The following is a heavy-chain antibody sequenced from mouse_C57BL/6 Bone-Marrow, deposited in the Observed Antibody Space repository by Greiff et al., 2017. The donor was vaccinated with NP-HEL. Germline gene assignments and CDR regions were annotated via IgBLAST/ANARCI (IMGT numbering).Heavy chain of an antibody. J-gene: IGHJ2*01. CDR1: GYTFTSYW. V-gene: IGHV1-52*01. D-gene: IGHD1-1*01. CDR2: IDPSDSET. Sequence: QVQLQQSGAELVRPGSSVKLSCKASGYTFTSYWMHWVKQRPIQGLEWIGNIDPSDSETHYNQKFKDKATLTVDKSSSTPYMQLSSLTSEDSAVYYCTRSYYYGSSHYWGQGTTLTVSS. CDR3: TRSYYYGSSHY.